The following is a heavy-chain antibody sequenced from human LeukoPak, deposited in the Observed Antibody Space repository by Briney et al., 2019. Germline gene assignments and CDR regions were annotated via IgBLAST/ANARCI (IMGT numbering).Heavy chain of an antibody. V-gene: IGHV3-21*01. CDR3: ARDAPWMDIVVVPAAENGMDV. Sequence: GGSLRLSCAASGFTFSRYSMNWVRQAPGEGLEWVSSIGGSSSSIYYADSVKGRFTISRDNAKSSLSLQMNSLRAEDTAVYYCARDAPWMDIVVVPAAENGMDVWGQGTTVTVSS. CDR1: GFTFSRYS. CDR2: IGGSSSSI. D-gene: IGHD2-2*03. J-gene: IGHJ6*02.